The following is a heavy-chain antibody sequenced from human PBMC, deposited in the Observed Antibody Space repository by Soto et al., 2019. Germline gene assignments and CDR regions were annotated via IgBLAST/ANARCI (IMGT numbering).Heavy chain of an antibody. J-gene: IGHJ4*02. V-gene: IGHV4-59*01. D-gene: IGHD6-13*01. CDR3: ARRLATARFDY. Sequence: SETLSLTCSVSGDSITSSYWSWIRQPPGKGLEWIGYMHYTGITSYNPSLKSRVTMSVDTSKNQFSLRLSSVTAADTAVYFCARRLATARFDYWGQGTLVTVSS. CDR2: MHYTGIT. CDR1: GDSITSSY.